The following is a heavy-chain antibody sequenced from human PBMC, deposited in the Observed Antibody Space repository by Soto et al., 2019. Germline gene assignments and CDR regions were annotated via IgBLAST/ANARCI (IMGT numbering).Heavy chain of an antibody. Sequence: GGSLSLSCAASGFTFSSYAMSWVRQAPGKGLEWVSAISGSGGSTYYADSVKGRFTISRDNSKNTLYLQMNSLRAEDTAVYYCAKAPARVVPHAPYYFDYWGQGTLVTVSS. J-gene: IGHJ4*02. CDR3: AKAPARVVPHAPYYFDY. V-gene: IGHV3-23*01. D-gene: IGHD3-22*01. CDR1: GFTFSSYA. CDR2: ISGSGGST.